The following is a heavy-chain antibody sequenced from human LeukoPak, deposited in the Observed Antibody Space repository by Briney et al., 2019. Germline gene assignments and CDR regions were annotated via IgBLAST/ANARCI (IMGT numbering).Heavy chain of an antibody. J-gene: IGHJ4*02. CDR2: INHSGST. Sequence: SETLSLTCAVYGGSFSGYYWSWIRQPPGKGLEWIGEINHSGSTNYNPSLKSRVTISVDTSKTQFSLKLSSVTAADTAVYYCARAGRGVRGVTIDYWGQGTLVTVSS. CDR1: GGSFSGYY. V-gene: IGHV4-34*01. D-gene: IGHD3-10*01. CDR3: ARAGRGVRGVTIDY.